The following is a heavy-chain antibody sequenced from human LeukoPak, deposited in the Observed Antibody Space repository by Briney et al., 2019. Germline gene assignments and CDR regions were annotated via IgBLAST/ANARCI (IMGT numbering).Heavy chain of an antibody. V-gene: IGHV3-48*03. D-gene: IGHD5-18*01. CDR2: ISSSGSTI. Sequence: GRSLRLSCAASGFTFSSYEMNWVRQAPGKGLEWVSYISSSGSTIYYADSVKGRFTISRDNAKNSLYLQMNSLRAEDTAVYYCARVGYSYGLDYWGQGTLVTVSS. CDR3: ARVGYSYGLDY. J-gene: IGHJ4*02. CDR1: GFTFSSYE.